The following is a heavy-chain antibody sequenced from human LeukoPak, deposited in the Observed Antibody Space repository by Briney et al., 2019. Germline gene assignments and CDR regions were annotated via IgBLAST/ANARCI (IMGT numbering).Heavy chain of an antibody. CDR2: IYIGGST. J-gene: IGHJ4*02. V-gene: IGHV3-53*01. CDR3: ASGVTRYYFDY. CDR1: GFTFSSNY. Sequence: GGCLRLSCAASGFTFSSNYMSWVRQAPGKGLEWVSVIYIGGSTYFADSVKGRITISRDNSKNTLYLQMNSLRAEDTAVYYCASGVTRYYFDYWGQGTLVTVSS. D-gene: IGHD3-10*01.